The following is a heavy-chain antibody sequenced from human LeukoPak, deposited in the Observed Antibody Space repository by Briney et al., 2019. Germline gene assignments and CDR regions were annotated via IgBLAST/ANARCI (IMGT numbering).Heavy chain of an antibody. V-gene: IGHV4-34*01. CDR1: GGSVNGYF. D-gene: IGHD6-6*01. CDR3: ARGPFSRSPLFDS. Sequence: SETLSLTCAVYGGSVNGYFWNWIRQPPGKGLDWIGEITQSGSTNYNPSLKSRVTMSLDTSKNQFSLNLPSVTAADTAVYYCARGPFSRSPLFDSWGQGALVTVSS. J-gene: IGHJ4*02. CDR2: ITQSGST.